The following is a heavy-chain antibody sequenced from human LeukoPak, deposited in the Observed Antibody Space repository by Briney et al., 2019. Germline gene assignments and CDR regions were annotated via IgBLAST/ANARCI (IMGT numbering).Heavy chain of an antibody. CDR3: ARVPRLVGARRDYYGLDV. D-gene: IGHD1-26*01. V-gene: IGHV3-74*01. CDR1: GFTFSSYS. J-gene: IGHJ6*02. Sequence: GVSLRLSRAASGFTFSSYSMHWVRQAPGKGLVWVSRINSDGSSTSYADSVKGRFTISRDNAKSTLYLQMNSLRAEDTAVFYCARVPRLVGARRDYYGLDVWGQGTTVTVSS. CDR2: INSDGSST.